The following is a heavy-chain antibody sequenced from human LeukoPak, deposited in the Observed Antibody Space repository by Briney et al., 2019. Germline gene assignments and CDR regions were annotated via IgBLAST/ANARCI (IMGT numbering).Heavy chain of an antibody. V-gene: IGHV3-9*01. CDR3: AKDLYAATSVAGSPPFDY. J-gene: IGHJ4*02. Sequence: PGGSLRLSCAASGFTFDDYAMHWARQAPGKGLEWVSGISWNSGSIGYADSVKGRFTISRDNAKNSLYLQMNSLRAEDTALYYCAKDLYAATSVAGSPPFDYWGQGTLVTVSS. D-gene: IGHD6-19*01. CDR1: GFTFDDYA. CDR2: ISWNSGSI.